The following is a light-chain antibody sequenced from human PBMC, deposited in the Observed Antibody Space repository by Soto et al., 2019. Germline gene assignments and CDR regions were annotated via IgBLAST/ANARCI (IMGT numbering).Light chain of an antibody. CDR3: QQSHSPPRT. V-gene: IGKV1-39*01. CDR2: AAS. Sequence: DIQMTQSPSSLSASVGDRVTITCRASQIISNYLNWYQQKPGTAPKLLIYAASILQSGVPSRFSGGGSGTSFTLTISRLQHEDVANYYCQQSHSPPRTFGQGTTVEIK. J-gene: IGKJ1*01. CDR1: QIISNY.